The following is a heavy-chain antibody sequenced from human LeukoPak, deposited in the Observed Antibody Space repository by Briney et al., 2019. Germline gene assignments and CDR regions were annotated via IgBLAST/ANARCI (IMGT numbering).Heavy chain of an antibody. V-gene: IGHV3-23*01. CDR2: ISGSGGST. J-gene: IGHJ6*02. D-gene: IGHD3-22*01. Sequence: GGSLRLSFAAPGFTFSSYAMSRVRQAPGRGLEWVSAISGSGGSTYYADSVKGRFTISRDNSKNTLYLQMNSLRAEDTAVYYCAKTNTMTSFDYYYGMDVWGQGTTVTVSS. CDR3: AKTNTMTSFDYYYGMDV. CDR1: GFTFSSYA.